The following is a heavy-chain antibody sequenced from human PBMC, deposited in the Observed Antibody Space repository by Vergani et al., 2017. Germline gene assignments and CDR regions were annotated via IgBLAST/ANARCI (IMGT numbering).Heavy chain of an antibody. J-gene: IGHJ5*02. CDR2: IWYDGSNK. Sequence: QVQLVESGGGVVQPGRSLRLSCAASGFTFSSYGMHWVRQAPGKGLGWVAVIWYDGSNKYYADSVKGRFTISRDNSKNTRYLQMNSLRAEDTAVYYCAEARSSIAAHYWFDPWGQGTLVTVSS. D-gene: IGHD6-6*01. CDR3: AEARSSIAAHYWFDP. CDR1: GFTFSSYG. V-gene: IGHV3-33*06.